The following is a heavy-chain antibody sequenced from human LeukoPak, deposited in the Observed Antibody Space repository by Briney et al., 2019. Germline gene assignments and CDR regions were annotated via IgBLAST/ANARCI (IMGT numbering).Heavy chain of an antibody. J-gene: IGHJ3*02. CDR1: GFTSRTFS. V-gene: IGHV3-33*01. CDR2: IWYDGSNK. D-gene: IGHD2-15*01. Sequence: GGSLRLSCVPSGFTSRTFSTHCVRPALDRGVERVADIWYDGSNKHYGDSVKGRFTISRDNSKNTVYLQMSAVSDEDTAVYYCAIVLQLTTAATPYAFDIWARGTMV. CDR3: AIVLQLTTAATPYAFDI.